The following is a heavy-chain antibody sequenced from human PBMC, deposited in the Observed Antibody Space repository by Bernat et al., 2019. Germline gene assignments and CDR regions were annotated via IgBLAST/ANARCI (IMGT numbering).Heavy chain of an antibody. D-gene: IGHD2-15*01. CDR3: ARDCSGGSCYAFDY. J-gene: IGHJ4*02. CDR1: GFTFSSYE. V-gene: IGHV3-48*03. CDR2: ISSSGSTI. Sequence: EVQLVESGGGLVQPGGSLRLSCAASGFTFSSYEMNWVRQAPGKGLEWVSYISSSGSTIDYADSVKGRFTISRDNAKNSLYLQMNSLRAEDTAVYYCARDCSGGSCYAFDYWGQGTLVTVSS.